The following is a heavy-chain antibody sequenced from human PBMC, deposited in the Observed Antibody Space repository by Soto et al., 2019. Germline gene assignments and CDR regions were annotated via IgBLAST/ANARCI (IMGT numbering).Heavy chain of an antibody. CDR1: GGSVSSGSYY. CDR2: IYYSGST. D-gene: IGHD1-1*01. CDR3: ARAHLGSDRYTLEPFDP. Sequence: SETLSLTCTVSGGSVSSGSYYWSWIRQPPGKGLEWIGYIYYSGSTNYNPSLKSRVTISVDTSKNQFSLQLSSVIPEDTAVYYCARAHLGSDRYTLEPFDPWGQGTLVTVSS. J-gene: IGHJ5*02. V-gene: IGHV4-61*01.